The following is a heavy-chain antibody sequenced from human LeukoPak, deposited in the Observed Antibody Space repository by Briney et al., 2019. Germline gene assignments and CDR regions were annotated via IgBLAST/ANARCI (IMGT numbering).Heavy chain of an antibody. CDR3: LGRRAAG. J-gene: IGHJ4*02. D-gene: IGHD2-15*01. Sequence: GGSLRLSCAASGFTFSNAWMNWVRQAPGRGLEWVGRIKRKADGETTDYAAPVKGRFTISRDDPKNTLYLQMSSLKTEDTAVYYCLGRRAAGGGQGTLVTVSS. V-gene: IGHV3-15*07. CDR1: GFTFSNAW. CDR2: IKRKADGETT.